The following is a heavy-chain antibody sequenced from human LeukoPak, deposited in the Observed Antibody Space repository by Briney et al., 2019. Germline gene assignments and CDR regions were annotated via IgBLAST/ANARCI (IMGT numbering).Heavy chain of an antibody. D-gene: IGHD6-19*01. CDR3: ARGSTQYSSGWYGLDY. CDR2: VNSDGSST. J-gene: IGHJ4*02. CDR1: GFTFSSYA. Sequence: GGSLRLSCAASGFTFSSYAMSWVRQAPGKGLVWVSRVNSDGSSTTYADSVKGRFTISRDNAKNTLYLQMNSLRAEDTAVYYCARGSTQYSSGWYGLDYWGQGTLVTVSS. V-gene: IGHV3-74*01.